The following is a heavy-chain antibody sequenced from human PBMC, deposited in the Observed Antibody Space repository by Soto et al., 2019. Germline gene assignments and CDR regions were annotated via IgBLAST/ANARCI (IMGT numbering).Heavy chain of an antibody. V-gene: IGHV1-69*02. Sequence: QVQLVQSGAEVKKPGSSVKVSCKASGGTFSSYTINWVRQAPGQGLAWMGRIIPILGIANYAQKFQGRVTITADKSTSTAYMELSSLRSEDTAVYYCARHYGDYNGGYWGQGTLVTVSS. CDR1: GGTFSSYT. D-gene: IGHD4-17*01. J-gene: IGHJ4*02. CDR2: IIPILGIA. CDR3: ARHYGDYNGGY.